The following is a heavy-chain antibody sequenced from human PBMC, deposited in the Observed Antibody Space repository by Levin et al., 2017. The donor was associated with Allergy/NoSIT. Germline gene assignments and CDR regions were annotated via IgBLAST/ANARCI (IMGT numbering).Heavy chain of an antibody. J-gene: IGHJ5*02. CDR3: ARGYGSGSQGWFDP. CDR2: VHPDRGST. CDR1: GYTFTNYD. V-gene: IGHV1-8*01. D-gene: IGHD3-10*01. Sequence: AASVKVSCKASGYTFTNYDVNWVRQATGQGLEWMGWVHPDRGSTGYAQKFQGRVTFTRNTSTSTAYMELNSLTSEDTAVYYCARGYGSGSQGWFDPWGQGTLVIVSS.